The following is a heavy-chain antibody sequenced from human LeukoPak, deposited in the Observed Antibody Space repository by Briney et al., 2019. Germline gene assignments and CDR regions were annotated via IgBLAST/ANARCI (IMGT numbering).Heavy chain of an antibody. CDR3: VRGGDFGDYVFDY. V-gene: IGHV1-69*06. CDR2: IVPMFGTP. CDR1: GGTFSDYA. J-gene: IGHJ4*02. D-gene: IGHD4-17*01. Sequence: SVKVSCKASGGTFSDYAINWVRQAPGQGLEWMGVIVPMFGTPNYAQKFQGRVMINADKSTNTAYMELSSLKSEDTAVYFCVRGGDFGDYVFDYWGQGTLVTVSS.